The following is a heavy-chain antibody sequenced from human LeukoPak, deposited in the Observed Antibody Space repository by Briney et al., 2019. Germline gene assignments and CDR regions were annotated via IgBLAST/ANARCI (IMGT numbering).Heavy chain of an antibody. D-gene: IGHD3-22*01. CDR3: AKDRSYYYASSGLDY. J-gene: IGHJ4*02. Sequence: GGSLTLSCAASGFTFTNYAMSWVRHAPGKGREEVSAMSGSGGITYYTHSVKGRFTISRDNSKNTLYLQMTSLRAEDTAVYYCAKDRSYYYASSGLDYWGAGTLVTVSS. CDR2: MSGSGGIT. CDR1: GFTFTNYA. V-gene: IGHV3-23*01.